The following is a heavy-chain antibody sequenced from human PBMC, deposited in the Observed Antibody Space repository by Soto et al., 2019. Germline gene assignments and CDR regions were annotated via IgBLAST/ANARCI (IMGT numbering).Heavy chain of an antibody. CDR1: GGSFSGYY. D-gene: IGHD1-1*01. CDR3: AREGYNWNDFDY. CDR2: INHSGST. J-gene: IGHJ4*02. Sequence: SETLSLTCAVYGGSFSGYYWSWIRQPPGKGLEWIGEINHSGSTNYNPSLKSRVTISVDTSKNQFSLKLSSVTAADTAVYYCAREGYNWNDFDYWGQGTLVTVSS. V-gene: IGHV4-34*01.